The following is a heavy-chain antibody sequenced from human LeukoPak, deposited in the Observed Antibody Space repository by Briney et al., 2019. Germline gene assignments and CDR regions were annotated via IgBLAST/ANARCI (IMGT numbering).Heavy chain of an antibody. J-gene: IGHJ3*02. CDR3: ARQPTLYYYDSSGYDAFDI. V-gene: IGHV3-30*03. D-gene: IGHD3-22*01. CDR1: GFTFSSYE. Sequence: GGSLRLSCAASGFTFSSYEMNWVRQAPGKGLEWVAVISYDGSNKYYADSVKGRFTISRDNSKNTLYLQMNSLRAEDTAVYYCARQPTLYYYDSSGYDAFDIWGQGTMVTVSS. CDR2: ISYDGSNK.